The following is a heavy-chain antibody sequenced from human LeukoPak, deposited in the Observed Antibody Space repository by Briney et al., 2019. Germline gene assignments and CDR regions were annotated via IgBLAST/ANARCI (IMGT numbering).Heavy chain of an antibody. CDR2: ISSSSSYI. V-gene: IGHV3-21*01. CDR3: ARDGTYYYDSSGYYYDRYYGMDV. CDR1: GFTFSSYS. J-gene: IGHJ6*02. D-gene: IGHD3-22*01. Sequence: PGGSLRLSCAASGFTFSSYSMNWVRQAPGKGLEWVSSISSSSSYIYYADSVKGRFTISRDNAKNSLYLQMNSLRAEDTAVYYCARDGTYYYDSSGYYYDRYYGMDVWGQGTTVTVSS.